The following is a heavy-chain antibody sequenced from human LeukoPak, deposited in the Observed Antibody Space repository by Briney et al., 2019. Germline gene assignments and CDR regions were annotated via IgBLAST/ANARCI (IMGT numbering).Heavy chain of an antibody. CDR3: ARGRYCSGGSCYSGYYFDY. CDR1: GYTFTSYA. J-gene: IGHJ4*02. CDR2: INAGNGNT. Sequence: ASVKVSCKASGYTFTSYAMHWVRQAPGQRLEWMGWINAGNGNTKYSQKFQGRVTITRDTSASTAYMELSSLRSEDTAVYYCARGRYCSGGSCYSGYYFDYWGQGTLVTVSS. D-gene: IGHD2-15*01. V-gene: IGHV1-3*01.